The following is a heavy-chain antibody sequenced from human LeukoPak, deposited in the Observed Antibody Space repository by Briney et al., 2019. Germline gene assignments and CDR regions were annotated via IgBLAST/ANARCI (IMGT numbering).Heavy chain of an antibody. V-gene: IGHV4-39*01. J-gene: IGHJ6*02. CDR3: ARAPRAVNSYYYYGMDV. D-gene: IGHD2/OR15-2a*01. Sequence: SETLSLTCTVSGGSISSSSYYWGWIRQPPGKGLEWIASIYYSGSTYYNPSLKSRVTISVDTSKNQFSLKLSSVPAADTAVYYCARAPRAVNSYYYYGMDVWGQGTTVTVSS. CDR1: GGSISSSSYY. CDR2: IYYSGST.